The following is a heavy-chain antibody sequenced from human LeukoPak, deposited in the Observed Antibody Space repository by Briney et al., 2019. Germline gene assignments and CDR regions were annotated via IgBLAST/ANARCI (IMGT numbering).Heavy chain of an antibody. CDR1: GGSISSGDYS. Sequence: ASETLSLTCAVSGGSISSGDYSWSWIRQPPGKGLEWIGYIYYSGSTYYNPSLKSRVTISVDRSKNQFSLKLSSVTAADTAVYYCARGGYCSGGSCPGAFDIWGQGTKVTVSS. CDR3: ARGGYCSGGSCPGAFDI. D-gene: IGHD2-15*01. CDR2: IYYSGST. J-gene: IGHJ3*02. V-gene: IGHV4-30-2*01.